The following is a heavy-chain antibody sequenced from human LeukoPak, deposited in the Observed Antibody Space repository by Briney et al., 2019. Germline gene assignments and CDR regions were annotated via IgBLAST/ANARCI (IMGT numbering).Heavy chain of an antibody. D-gene: IGHD5-18*01. J-gene: IGHJ4*01. CDR2: ISSSSSYI. CDR3: ARDPRGYSYGHGDY. V-gene: IGHV3-21*01. Sequence: GGSLRLSCAASGFTFSSYSMNWVRQAPGKGLEWVSSISSSSSYIYYADSVKGRFTISRDNAKNSLYLQMNSLRAEDTAVYYCARDPRGYSYGHGDYWGQEPWSLSPQ. CDR1: GFTFSSYS.